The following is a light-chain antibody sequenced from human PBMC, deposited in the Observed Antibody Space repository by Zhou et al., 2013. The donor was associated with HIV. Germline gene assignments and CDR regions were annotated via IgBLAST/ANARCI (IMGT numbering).Light chain of an antibody. CDR1: ETVGSS. J-gene: IGKJ1*01. Sequence: LTQSPDTLSLSPGERATLSCRATETVGSSLAWYQKRPGQTPRLLIYDASNRAAGVPARFSGSASGTDFTLTITNTEPEDFAIYFCQQRTQWLGTFGQGTKVEIK. CDR2: DAS. CDR3: QQRTQWLGT. V-gene: IGKV3-11*01.